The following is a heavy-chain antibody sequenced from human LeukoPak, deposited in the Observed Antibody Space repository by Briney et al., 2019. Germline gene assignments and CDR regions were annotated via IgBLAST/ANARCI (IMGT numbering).Heavy chain of an antibody. Sequence: GASVKVSCKASGYTFTGYYMHWVRQAPGQGLEWMGWISAYNGNTNYAQKLQGRVTMTTDTSTSTAYVELRSLRSDDTAVYYCARVGATAEFDYWGQGTLVTVSS. V-gene: IGHV1-18*04. CDR1: GYTFTGYY. CDR2: ISAYNGNT. CDR3: ARVGATAEFDY. D-gene: IGHD1-26*01. J-gene: IGHJ4*02.